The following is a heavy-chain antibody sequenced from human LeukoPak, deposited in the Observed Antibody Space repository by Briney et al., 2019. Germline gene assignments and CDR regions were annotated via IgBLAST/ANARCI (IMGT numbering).Heavy chain of an antibody. Sequence: GGSLRLSCAASGFTFSGFAMSWVRRTPGKGLEWVSGISGSGDNTLYADSVKGRFTISRDNSKNTLYLEMNGLRAEDTAIYYCAKMKGHPLPKYYMDVWGQGTTVTVSS. CDR1: GFTFSGFA. V-gene: IGHV3-23*01. CDR3: AKMKGHPLPKYYMDV. J-gene: IGHJ6*01. CDR2: ISGSGDNT. D-gene: IGHD1-26*01.